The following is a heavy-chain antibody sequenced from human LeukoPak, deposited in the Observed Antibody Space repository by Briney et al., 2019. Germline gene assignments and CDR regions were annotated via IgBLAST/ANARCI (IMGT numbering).Heavy chain of an antibody. CDR3: ARDGSVVIRRFDY. Sequence: GRSLRLSCAVSGFTFDDYAMHWVRQVPGKGLEWVSGINWNSDSIGYADSVKGRFTTSRDNAKNSLYLQMNSLRAEDTAVYYCARDGSVVIRRFDYWGRGTLVAVSS. D-gene: IGHD3-22*01. V-gene: IGHV3-9*01. J-gene: IGHJ4*02. CDR1: GFTFDDYA. CDR2: INWNSDSI.